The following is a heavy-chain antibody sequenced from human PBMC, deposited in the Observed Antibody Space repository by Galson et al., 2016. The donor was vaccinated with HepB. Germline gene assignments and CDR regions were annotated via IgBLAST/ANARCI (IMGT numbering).Heavy chain of an antibody. Sequence: SVKVSCKASGFMFTDYYIHWVRQAPGQGLEWIGWISPDTGGANFAQRFKDRVIMTRDTSISSVYMELTRLESDDTAVYYCARDKGRGGASFGYWGQGALVTVS. CDR3: ARDKGRGGASFGY. J-gene: IGHJ4*02. V-gene: IGHV1-2*02. CDR2: ISPDTGGA. CDR1: GFMFTDYY. D-gene: IGHD1-26*01.